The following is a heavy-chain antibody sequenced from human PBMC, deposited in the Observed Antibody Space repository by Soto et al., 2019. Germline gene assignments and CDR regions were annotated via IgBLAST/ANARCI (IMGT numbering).Heavy chain of an antibody. V-gene: IGHV3-74*01. D-gene: IGHD4-17*01. Sequence: GGSLRLSXAASGFTFSSYWMHWVRQAPGKGLVWVSRINSDGSSTSYADSVKGRFTISRDNAKNTLYLQMNSLRAEDTAVYYCARDRHNLWGVTTNWFDPWGQGTLVTVSS. J-gene: IGHJ5*02. CDR1: GFTFSSYW. CDR2: INSDGSST. CDR3: ARDRHNLWGVTTNWFDP.